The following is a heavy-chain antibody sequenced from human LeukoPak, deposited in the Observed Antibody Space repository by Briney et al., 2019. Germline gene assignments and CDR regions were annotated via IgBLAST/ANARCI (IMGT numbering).Heavy chain of an antibody. Sequence: SETLSLTCTVSGGSISSYYWSWIRQPPGKGLEWIGYIYYSGSTNYNPSLKSRVTISVDTSKNQFSLKLNSVTAADTAVYYCARGLQVGNTGYYFDYWGQGTLVTVSS. CDR1: GGSISSYY. J-gene: IGHJ4*02. CDR2: IYYSGST. CDR3: ARGLQVGNTGYYFDY. V-gene: IGHV4-59*01. D-gene: IGHD1-26*01.